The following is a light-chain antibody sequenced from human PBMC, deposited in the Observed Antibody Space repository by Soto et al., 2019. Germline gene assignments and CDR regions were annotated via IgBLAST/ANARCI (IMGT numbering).Light chain of an antibody. CDR3: AAWDDSLKEV. Sequence: QSVLTQPPSASVTPGQRVTISCSGSSSNIGRNTVNWYQQLPGTAPKLLIYGNDQRPSGVPDRFSGSKSGTSASLAISGLQSEDEADYYCAAWDDSLKEVFGGGTKVTVL. V-gene: IGLV1-44*01. CDR1: SSNIGRNT. J-gene: IGLJ3*02. CDR2: GND.